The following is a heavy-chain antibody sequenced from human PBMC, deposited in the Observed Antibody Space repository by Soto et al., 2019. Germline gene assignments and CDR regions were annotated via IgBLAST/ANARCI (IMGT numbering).Heavy chain of an antibody. CDR2: IGGSGGNT. D-gene: IGHD3-10*01. V-gene: IGHV3-23*01. CDR3: AKEGVTMVRGAPRGYYGMDV. Sequence: EVQLLESGGGLVQPGGSLRLSCAASGFTFSSYAMSWVRQAPGKGLEWVSAIGGSGGNTYYADSVKGRFTISRDNSKNTLYLQMNSLRAEDTALYYCAKEGVTMVRGAPRGYYGMDVWGQGTTVTVSS. CDR1: GFTFSSYA. J-gene: IGHJ6*02.